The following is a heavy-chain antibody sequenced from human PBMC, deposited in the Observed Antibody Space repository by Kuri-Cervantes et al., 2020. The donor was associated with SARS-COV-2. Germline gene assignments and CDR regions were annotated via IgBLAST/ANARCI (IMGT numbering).Heavy chain of an antibody. Sequence: GGSLRLSCAASGFTFSTYAMHWVRQAPGKGLERVAIISDDGQNQDFADSVKGRFTISRDNSKNTLCLNMSSLRAEDTAMYYCARDRVGVLDSWGQGTLVTVSS. D-gene: IGHD2-21*01. CDR3: ARDRVGVLDS. CDR1: GFTFSTYA. CDR2: ISDDGQNQ. V-gene: IGHV3-30*04. J-gene: IGHJ4*02.